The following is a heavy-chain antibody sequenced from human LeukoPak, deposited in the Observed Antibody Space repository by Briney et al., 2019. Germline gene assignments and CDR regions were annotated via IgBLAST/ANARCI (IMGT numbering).Heavy chain of an antibody. CDR2: ISYDGSNQ. J-gene: IGHJ4*02. D-gene: IGHD3-22*01. V-gene: IGHV3-30*18. Sequence: SLRLSCAASGFTFSNFGIHWVRQAPGKGLEWVALISYDGSNQYYADSVKGRFTVSRDNSKSTLYLQMNSLRPEDTAVYYCAKGYYYDSGGYYQHFDHWGQGTLVTVSS. CDR1: GFTFSNFG. CDR3: AKGYYYDSGGYYQHFDH.